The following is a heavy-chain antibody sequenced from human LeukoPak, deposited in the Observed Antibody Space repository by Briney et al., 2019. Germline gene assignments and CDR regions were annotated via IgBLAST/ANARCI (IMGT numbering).Heavy chain of an antibody. D-gene: IGHD3-10*01. CDR3: AKGGRLWFGELFIDYFDY. CDR1: GFTFSSYA. V-gene: IGHV3-23*01. Sequence: PGGSLRLSCAASGFTFSSYAMSWVRQAPGKGLEWVSAISGSGGSTYYADSVKGRFTISRDNSKNTLYLQMNSLRAEDTAVYYCAKGGRLWFGELFIDYFDYWGQGTLVTVSS. CDR2: ISGSGGST. J-gene: IGHJ4*02.